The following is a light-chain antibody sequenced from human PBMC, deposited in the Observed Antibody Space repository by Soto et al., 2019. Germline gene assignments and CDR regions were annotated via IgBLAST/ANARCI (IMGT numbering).Light chain of an antibody. J-gene: IGKJ3*01. Sequence: EIVLTQSPGTLSLSPGERATLSCRASQSVSSNYLAWYQHKPGQGPRLLIYGASSRATGIPDRFSGSGSGTDFTLTISRLEPEDFALYYCQKYGSSFTFGPGTKVGIK. CDR1: QSVSSNY. V-gene: IGKV3-20*01. CDR2: GAS. CDR3: QKYGSSFT.